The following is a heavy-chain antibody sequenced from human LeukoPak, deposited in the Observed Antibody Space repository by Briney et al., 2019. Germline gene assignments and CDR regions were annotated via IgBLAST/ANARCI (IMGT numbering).Heavy chain of an antibody. V-gene: IGHV5-51*01. Sequence: GESLKISCKVSGYSFTGHWLGWVRQMPGKGLVWMGAIYPGDSDVKYNPPFQGQVTISVDKSTDTAYLQWSSLKASDTAIYYCARRAYTYGRSGPFDFWGQGTLVTVS. CDR1: GYSFTGHW. CDR3: ARRAYTYGRSGPFDF. CDR2: IYPGDSDV. J-gene: IGHJ4*02. D-gene: IGHD5-18*01.